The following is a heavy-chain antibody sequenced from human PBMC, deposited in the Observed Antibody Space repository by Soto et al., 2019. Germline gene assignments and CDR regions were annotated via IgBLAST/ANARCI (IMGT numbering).Heavy chain of an antibody. CDR3: AKRAPVTTGVYYYYGMDV. V-gene: IGHV1-69*13. CDR1: GGPFSSYA. Sequence: GASVEVSCKASGGPFSSYAISWVRQAPGQGLEWMGGIIPIFGTANYAQKFQGRVTITADESTSTAYMELNSLRAEDTAVYYCAKRAPVTTGVYYYYGMDVWGQGTTVTVSS. J-gene: IGHJ6*02. D-gene: IGHD4-17*01. CDR2: IIPIFGTA.